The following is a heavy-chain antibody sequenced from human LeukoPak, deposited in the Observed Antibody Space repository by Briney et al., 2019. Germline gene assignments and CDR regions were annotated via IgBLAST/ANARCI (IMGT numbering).Heavy chain of an antibody. CDR2: IYYSGST. CDR1: GGSISSYY. CDR3: ASSAAADPFYYYYYGMDV. J-gene: IGHJ6*02. D-gene: IGHD2-2*01. V-gene: IGHV4-59*01. Sequence: SETLSLTCTVSGGSISSYYWSWIRQPPGKGLEWIGYIYYSGSTNYNPSLKSRLTISVDTSKNQFSLKLNSVTAADTAVYYCASSAAADPFYYYYYGMDVWGQGTTVTVSS.